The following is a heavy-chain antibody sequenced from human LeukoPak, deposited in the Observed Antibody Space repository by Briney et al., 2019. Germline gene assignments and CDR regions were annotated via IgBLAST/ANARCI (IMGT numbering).Heavy chain of an antibody. D-gene: IGHD3-22*01. CDR2: IYYSGST. Sequence: SETLSLTCTVSGGSISSYYWSCIRQPPGKGLEWIGYIYYSGSTNYNPSLKSRVTISVDTSKNQFSLKLSSVTAADTAVYYCARDSQYYDSSGYPNAFDIWGQGTMVTVSS. CDR1: GGSISSYY. J-gene: IGHJ3*02. CDR3: ARDSQYYDSSGYPNAFDI. V-gene: IGHV4-59*01.